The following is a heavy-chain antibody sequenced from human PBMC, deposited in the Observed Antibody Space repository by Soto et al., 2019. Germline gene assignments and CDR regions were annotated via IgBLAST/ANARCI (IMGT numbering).Heavy chain of an antibody. J-gene: IGHJ3*02. CDR3: AKTYSGDSNDAFDI. D-gene: IGHD1-26*01. CDR1: GYRFTNFS. CDR2: IYPGDSDT. V-gene: IGHV5-51*01. Sequence: XESLKISCTGSGYRFTNFSTGWVRQMPGKGLEWMGIIYPGDSDTTYGPSFEGQVTFSADRSTSTAYLEWSSLRASDTAMYYCAKTYSGDSNDAFDIWGQGTLVTVSS.